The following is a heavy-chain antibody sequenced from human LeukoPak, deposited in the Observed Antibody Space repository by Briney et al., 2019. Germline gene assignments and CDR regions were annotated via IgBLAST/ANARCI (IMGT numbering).Heavy chain of an antibody. CDR1: GGSISSYY. V-gene: IGHV4-4*07. J-gene: IGHJ6*03. Sequence: PSETLSLTCTVSGGSISSYYWSWIRQPAGKGLEWIGRIYTSGSTNYNPSLKSRVTMSVDTSKNQFSLKLSSVTAADTAVYYCARMIESWNDLVHYYYYYMDVWGKGTTVTVSS. CDR3: ARMIESWNDLVHYYYYYMDV. D-gene: IGHD1-1*01. CDR2: IYTSGST.